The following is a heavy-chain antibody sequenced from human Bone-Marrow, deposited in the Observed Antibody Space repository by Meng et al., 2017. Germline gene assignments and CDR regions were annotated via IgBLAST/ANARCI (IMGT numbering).Heavy chain of an antibody. Sequence: QVQLQESGPGLVKPSGTLSLTCAVSGGSISSSNWWGWVRQTPGKGLEWIGEIYRSGRTNYNPSLKSRVTISVDKSKNQFSLKLSSVTAADTAVYYCARVSLQATIAAAGVVWFDPWGQGTLVTVSS. D-gene: IGHD6-13*01. CDR2: IYRSGRT. V-gene: IGHV4-4*02. CDR1: GGSISSSNW. J-gene: IGHJ5*02. CDR3: ARVSLQATIAAAGVVWFDP.